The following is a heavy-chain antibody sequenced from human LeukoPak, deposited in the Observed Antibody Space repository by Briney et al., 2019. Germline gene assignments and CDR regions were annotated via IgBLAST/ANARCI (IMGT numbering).Heavy chain of an antibody. CDR2: IKRDGTEK. Sequence: GGSLRLSCAASGFTFSSYEMNWVRQAPGKGLEWVANIKRDGTEKYYVGSVEGRFTISRDNAKNSLYLQMNSLRAEDTAVYYCARGPNTDYGRRYYYYMDVWGKGTTVTVSS. D-gene: IGHD4-17*01. J-gene: IGHJ6*03. CDR3: ARGPNTDYGRRYYYYMDV. CDR1: GFTFSSYE. V-gene: IGHV3-7*01.